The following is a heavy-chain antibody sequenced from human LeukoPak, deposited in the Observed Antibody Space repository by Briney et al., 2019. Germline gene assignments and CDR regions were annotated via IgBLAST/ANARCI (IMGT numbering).Heavy chain of an antibody. V-gene: IGHV4-39*07. CDR2: IYYSGNT. J-gene: IGHJ4*02. CDR1: GGSISSTTYY. Sequence: SETLSLTCIVSGGSISSTTYYWGWIRQPPGKRLEWIGSIYYSGNTYYNPSLKSRVTISVDTSKNQFSLKLSSVTAADTAVYYCARGPYDYVWGSFTYWGQGTLVTVSS. D-gene: IGHD3-16*01. CDR3: ARGPYDYVWGSFTY.